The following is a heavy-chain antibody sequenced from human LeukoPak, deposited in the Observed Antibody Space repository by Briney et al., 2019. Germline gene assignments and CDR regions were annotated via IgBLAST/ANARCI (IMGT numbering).Heavy chain of an antibody. V-gene: IGHV4-59*01. J-gene: IGHJ4*02. Sequence: SETLSLTCTVSGGSISSYYWSWIRQPPGKGLEWIGYIYYSGSTKYNPSLKSRVTISVDMSKNQFSLKMSPVTAADTAVYYCARTYSSGPTLDYWGQGTLVTVSS. D-gene: IGHD6-19*01. CDR2: IYYSGST. CDR3: ARTYSSGPTLDY. CDR1: GGSISSYY.